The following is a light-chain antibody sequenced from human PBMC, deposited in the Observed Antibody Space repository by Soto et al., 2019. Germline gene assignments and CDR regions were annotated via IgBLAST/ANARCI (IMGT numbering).Light chain of an antibody. CDR2: GAS. Sequence: EIVMTQSPATLSVSPGERATLSCRASQSVSSNLAWYQQKPGQAPSLLIYGASTRATGIQARFIGSGSGTEFTLTISSLQSEDFAVYYCQQYNSWPPALTFGGGTKVEIK. J-gene: IGKJ4*01. V-gene: IGKV3-15*01. CDR1: QSVSSN. CDR3: QQYNSWPPALT.